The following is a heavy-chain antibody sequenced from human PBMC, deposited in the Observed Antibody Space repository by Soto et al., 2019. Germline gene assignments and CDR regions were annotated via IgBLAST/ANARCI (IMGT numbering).Heavy chain of an antibody. V-gene: IGHV1-69*04. CDR2: IIPILGIA. J-gene: IGHJ6*03. CDR3: ARDSSPNYYYYYMDV. Sequence: ASVKVSCKASGGTFSSYTISWVRQAPGQGLEWMGRIIPILGIANYAQKFQGRVTITADKSTSTAYMELSSLRSEDTAVYYCARDSSPNYYYYYMDVWGKATTVTVSS. CDR1: GGTFSSYT.